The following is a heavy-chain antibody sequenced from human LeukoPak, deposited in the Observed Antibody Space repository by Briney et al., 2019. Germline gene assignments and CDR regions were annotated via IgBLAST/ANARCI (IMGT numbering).Heavy chain of an antibody. CDR3: ARVAAGAFDI. V-gene: IGHV3-48*03. J-gene: IGHJ3*02. Sequence: PGGSLRLSCAASGFIFRSYEMNWVRQAPGKGLEWVSYTSSSGSPIFYADSMKGRFTISRDNAENSLYLQMNSLRAEDTGVYYCARVAAGAFDIWGQGTMVTVSS. CDR2: TSSSGSPI. CDR1: GFIFRSYE. D-gene: IGHD6-13*01.